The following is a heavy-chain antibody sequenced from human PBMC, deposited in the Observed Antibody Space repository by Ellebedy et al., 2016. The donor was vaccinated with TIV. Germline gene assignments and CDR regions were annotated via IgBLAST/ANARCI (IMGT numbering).Heavy chain of an antibody. CDR2: IYHSGST. CDR3: ARDKGSHGWFDP. CDR1: GGSISSGGYS. V-gene: IGHV4-30-2*01. J-gene: IGHJ5*02. Sequence: SETLSLXXAVSGGSISSGGYSWSWIRQPPGKGLEWIGYIYHSGSTYYNPSLKSRVTISVDRSKNQFSLKLSSVTAADTAVYYCARDKGSHGWFDPWGQGTLVTVSS.